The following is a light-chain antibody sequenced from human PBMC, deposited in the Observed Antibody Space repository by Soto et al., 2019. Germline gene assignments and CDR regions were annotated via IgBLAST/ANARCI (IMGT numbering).Light chain of an antibody. CDR1: QTISSW. V-gene: IGKV1-5*01. J-gene: IGKJ1*01. CDR3: QQYNSYSPT. Sequence: DIQMTQSPSTLSGSVGDRVTITCRASQTISSWLAWYQQKPGKAPKVVIFDGSRLETGVPSRFSGSGSGTTFTLTISSLQPDDFATYYCQQYNSYSPTFGPGTKV. CDR2: DGS.